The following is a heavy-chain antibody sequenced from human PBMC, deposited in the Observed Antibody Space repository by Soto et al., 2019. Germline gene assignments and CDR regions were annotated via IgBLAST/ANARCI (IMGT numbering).Heavy chain of an antibody. CDR3: ARGSTNPYPGSRIFDF. CDR2: ITDTGGDT. Sequence: GGSLRLSCVASGIPFGSRAMSWVRQAPGAGLEWVSTITDTGGDTKYADSVRGRFTMSRDNSKKTLYLQMTSLRVEDAALYYCARGSTNPYPGSRIFDFWGRGTLVTVSS. D-gene: IGHD3-10*01. CDR1: GIPFGSRA. J-gene: IGHJ4*02. V-gene: IGHV3-23*01.